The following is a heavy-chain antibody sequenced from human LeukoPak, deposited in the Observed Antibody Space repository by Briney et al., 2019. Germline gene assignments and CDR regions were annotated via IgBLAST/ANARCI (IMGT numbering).Heavy chain of an antibody. J-gene: IGHJ3*02. CDR1: GYTFTSNG. D-gene: IGHD6-19*01. CDR3: ARLRGGIYSSRDAFDI. Sequence: ASVKVSCRASGYTFTSNGISWVRQAPGQVLEWMAWISPYNGDTTYAQELQGRVTVTTDASTSTAYMELRSLRSDDTAMYFCARLRGGIYSSRDAFDIWGQGTMVTVSS. CDR2: ISPYNGDT. V-gene: IGHV1-18*01.